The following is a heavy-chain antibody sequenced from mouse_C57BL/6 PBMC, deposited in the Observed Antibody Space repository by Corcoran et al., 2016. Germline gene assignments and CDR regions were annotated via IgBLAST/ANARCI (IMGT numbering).Heavy chain of an antibody. CDR3: ARNYGSSYWYFDV. V-gene: IGHV9-3*01. Sequence: QIQLVQSGPALKKPGATVKISCKASGYTFTTYGMSWVKQAPGKGLKWMGWINTYSGVPTYADDFKGRFAFSLETSASTAYLQINNLKNEDTATYFCARNYGSSYWYFDVWGTGTTVTVSS. D-gene: IGHD1-1*01. CDR1: GYTFTTYG. J-gene: IGHJ1*03. CDR2: INTYSGVP.